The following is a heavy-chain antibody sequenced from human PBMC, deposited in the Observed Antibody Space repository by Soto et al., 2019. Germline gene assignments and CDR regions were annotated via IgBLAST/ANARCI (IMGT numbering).Heavy chain of an antibody. CDR2: INAGNGNT. J-gene: IGHJ3*02. V-gene: IGHV1-3*01. CDR3: ARGIPVITNAGPDYDYIWGIYPSEAFDI. Sequence: QVQLVQSGAEVKKPGASVKVSCKASGYTFTSYAMHWVRQAPGQRLERMGWINAGNGNTKYSQKFQGRVTITRDTSASTAYMGLSSLRSEDTAVYYCARGIPVITNAGPDYDYIWGIYPSEAFDIWGQGTMVTVSS. D-gene: IGHD3-16*02. CDR1: GYTFTSYA.